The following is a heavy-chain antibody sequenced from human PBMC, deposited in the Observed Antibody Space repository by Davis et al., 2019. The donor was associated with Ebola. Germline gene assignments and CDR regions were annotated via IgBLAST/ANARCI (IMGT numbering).Heavy chain of an antibody. CDR3: ARVYYGSGSYYNSYYYYGMDV. CDR1: GYTFTSYD. Sequence: ASVKVSCKASGYTFTSYDINWVRQATGQGLEWMGWISAYNGNTNYEQKLQGRVPITADESTSTAYMELRSLRSEDTAGYYCARVYYGSGSYYNSYYYYGMDVWGQGTTVTVSS. J-gene: IGHJ6*02. V-gene: IGHV1-18*01. CDR2: ISAYNGNT. D-gene: IGHD3-10*01.